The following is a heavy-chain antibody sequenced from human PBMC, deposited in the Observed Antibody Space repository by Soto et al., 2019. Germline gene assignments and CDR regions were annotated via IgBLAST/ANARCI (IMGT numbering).Heavy chain of an antibody. V-gene: IGHV4-34*01. CDR2: INHSGRT. CDR1: GGSFSGYY. D-gene: IGHD2-2*01. J-gene: IGHJ6*02. Sequence: QVQLQQWGAGLLKPSETLSLTCAVYGGSFSGYYWSWIRQPPGKGLEWIGEINHSGRTNYNPSLKSRVTISVDTSKTQFFLKLSSVTAADTAVYYCARGVYCSSTSCYWGMDVWGQGTTVTVSS. CDR3: ARGVYCSSTSCYWGMDV.